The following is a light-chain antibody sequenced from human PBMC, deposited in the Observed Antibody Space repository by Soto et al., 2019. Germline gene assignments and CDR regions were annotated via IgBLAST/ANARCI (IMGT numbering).Light chain of an antibody. CDR1: QSVSSSY. CDR3: QQYGSSLFT. J-gene: IGKJ4*01. Sequence: EIVLTQSPGTLSLSPGERATLSCRASQSVSSSYLAWYQQKPGQAPRLLIYGASSRATGIPARFSGSGYGTDFTLTISRLEPEDFAVYYCQQYGSSLFTFGGGTKVEIK. V-gene: IGKV3-20*01. CDR2: GAS.